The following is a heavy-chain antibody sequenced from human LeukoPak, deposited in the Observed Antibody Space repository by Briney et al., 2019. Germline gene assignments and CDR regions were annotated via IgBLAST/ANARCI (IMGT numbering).Heavy chain of an antibody. CDR1: GYTFTSYD. D-gene: IGHD6-6*01. CDR3: ARGRIIAARRGNDY. Sequence: ASVKVSCKASGYTFTSYDINWVRQATGQGLEGMGWMNPNSGNTGYAQKFQGRVTMTRNTSISTAYMELSSLRSEDTAVYYCARGRIIAARRGNDYWGQGTLVTVSS. J-gene: IGHJ4*02. V-gene: IGHV1-8*01. CDR2: MNPNSGNT.